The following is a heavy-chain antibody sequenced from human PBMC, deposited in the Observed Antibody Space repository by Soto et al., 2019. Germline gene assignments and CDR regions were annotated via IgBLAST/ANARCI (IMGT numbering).Heavy chain of an antibody. Sequence: QLQLQESCSGLVKPSQFLSLTGAVAGGSICSGGYSWSWIRQPPVTGLGRIGYIYLSGSTYYNPSLNSRVTISVDRSKNQFSLKLSSVAAADTAVYCCVRAEGVAAMAVDYWAQGTLVTIYS. D-gene: IGHD5-18*01. J-gene: IGHJ4*02. CDR3: VRAEGVAAMAVDY. V-gene: IGHV4-30-2*01. CDR1: GGSICSGGYS. CDR2: IYLSGST.